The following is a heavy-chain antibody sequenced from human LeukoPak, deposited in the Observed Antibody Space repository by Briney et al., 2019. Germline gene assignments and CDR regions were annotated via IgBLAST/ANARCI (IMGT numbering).Heavy chain of an antibody. CDR1: GFTFSSYA. Sequence: GGSLRLSCAASGFTFSSYAMSWVRQAPGKGLEWVSAISRSGASTYYADSVKGRFTISRDNSKNTLYLQMNSLRAENTAVYYCAKDHYDILTGYGYDYWGQGTLVTVSS. CDR2: ISRSGAST. V-gene: IGHV3-23*01. D-gene: IGHD3-9*01. J-gene: IGHJ4*02. CDR3: AKDHYDILTGYGYDY.